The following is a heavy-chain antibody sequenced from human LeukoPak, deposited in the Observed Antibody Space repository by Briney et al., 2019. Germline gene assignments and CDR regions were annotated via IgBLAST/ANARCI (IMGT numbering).Heavy chain of an antibody. Sequence: GASVKVSCKASGYTFTSYGIIWVRQAPGQGLEWMGWISAYNGNTNYAQKLQGRVTMTTDTSTSTAYMELRSLRSDDTAVYYCARFYGGYCSSTSYHSQDWYFDLWGRGTLVTVSS. CDR2: ISAYNGNT. CDR3: ARFYGGYCSSTSYHSQDWYFDL. V-gene: IGHV1-18*01. D-gene: IGHD2-2*01. CDR1: GYTFTSYG. J-gene: IGHJ2*01.